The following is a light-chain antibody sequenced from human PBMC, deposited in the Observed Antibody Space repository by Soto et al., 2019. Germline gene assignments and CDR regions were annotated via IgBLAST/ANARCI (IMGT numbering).Light chain of an antibody. J-gene: IGKJ1*01. V-gene: IGKV3-15*01. CDR3: QQYNNWGT. CDR2: GAS. Sequence: EIVMTQSPATLSVSPGERATLSCRASQSVSSNLAWYQQKPGQAPRLLIYGASTRATGIPARFSGSGSGTEFTLTISSLQSEEFAVYYCQQYNNWGTFGQGTKVDIK. CDR1: QSVSSN.